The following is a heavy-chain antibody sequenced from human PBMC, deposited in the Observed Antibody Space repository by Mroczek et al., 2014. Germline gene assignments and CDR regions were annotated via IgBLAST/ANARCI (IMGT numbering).Heavy chain of an antibody. J-gene: IGHJ4*02. CDR2: ISSSGSTI. CDR3: ASPXYCSSTSCYGDGHFDY. Sequence: QVQLVESGGGLVKPGGSLRLSCAASGFTFSDYYMSWIRQAPGKGLEWVSYISSSGSTIYYADSVKGRFTISRDNAKNSLYLQMNSLRAEDTAVYYCASPXYCSSTSCYGDGHFDYVGQGTLVTVSS. CDR1: GFTFSDYY. D-gene: IGHD2-2*01. V-gene: IGHV3-11*01.